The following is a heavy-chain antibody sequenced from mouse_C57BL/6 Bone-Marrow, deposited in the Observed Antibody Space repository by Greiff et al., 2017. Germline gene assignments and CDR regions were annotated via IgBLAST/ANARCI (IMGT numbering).Heavy chain of an antibody. J-gene: IGHJ4*01. CDR2: ISSGSSTI. CDR3: AGSYYCAMDY. Sequence: EVKLVESGGGLVKPGGSLKLSCAASGFTFSDYGMHRVRQAPGKGLEWVAYISSGSSTIYYADTVKGRFTISRDNAKNTLFLQMTRLRSEDAAMYYCAGSYYCAMDYWGQGNSVTVSS. V-gene: IGHV5-17*01. CDR1: GFTFSDYG.